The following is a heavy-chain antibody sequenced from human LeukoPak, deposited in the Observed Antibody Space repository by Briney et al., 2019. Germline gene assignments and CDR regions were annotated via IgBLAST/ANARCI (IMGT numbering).Heavy chain of an antibody. V-gene: IGHV3-21*01. CDR3: ARDRGYSYGFDY. CDR1: GFTFSSYS. Sequence: GGSLRLSCAASGFTFSSYSMNWVRQAPGKGLEWVSSISSSSSHIYYADSVKGRFTISRDNAKNSLYLQMNSLRAEDTAVYYCARDRGYSYGFDYWGQGTLVTVSS. CDR2: ISSSSSHI. J-gene: IGHJ4*02. D-gene: IGHD5-18*01.